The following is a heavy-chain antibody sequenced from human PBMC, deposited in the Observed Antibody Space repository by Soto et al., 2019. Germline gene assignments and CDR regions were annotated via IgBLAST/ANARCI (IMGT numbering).Heavy chain of an antibody. V-gene: IGHV1-69*02. D-gene: IGHD3-16*01. J-gene: IGHJ6*02. CDR3: ATPFRDYYYYGMDV. CDR1: GGTFSSYT. CDR2: IIPILGIA. Sequence: QVQLVQSGAEVKKPGSSVKVSCKASGGTFSSYTISWVRQAPGQGLEWMGRIIPILGIANYAQKFQGRVTXXAXKXRSTAYMELSSLRSEDTAVYYCATPFRDYYYYGMDVWGQGTTVTVSS.